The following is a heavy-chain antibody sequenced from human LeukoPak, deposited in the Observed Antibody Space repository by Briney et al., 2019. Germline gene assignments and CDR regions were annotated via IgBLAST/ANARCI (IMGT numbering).Heavy chain of an antibody. CDR3: ARVTGYMIEDYFDY. Sequence: TSETLSLTCAVYGGSFSGYYWSWIRQPPGKGLEWIRYIYYSGSTNYNPSLKSRVTISVDTSKNQFSLKLNSVTAADTAVYYCARVTGYMIEDYFDYWGQGILVTVSS. CDR1: GGSFSGYY. D-gene: IGHD3-9*01. CDR2: IYYSGST. J-gene: IGHJ4*02. V-gene: IGHV4-59*01.